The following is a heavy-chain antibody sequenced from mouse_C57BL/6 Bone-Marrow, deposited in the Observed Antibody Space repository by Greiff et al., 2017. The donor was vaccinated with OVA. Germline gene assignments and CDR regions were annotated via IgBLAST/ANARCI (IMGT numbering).Heavy chain of an antibody. CDR3: ARGDYYSNYGYAMDY. Sequence: VQLQQSGAELVMPGASVKLSCKASGYTFTSYWMHWVKQRPGQGLEWIGEIDPSDSYTNYNQKFKGKSTLTVDKSSSTAYMQLSSLPSEDSAVYYCARGDYYSNYGYAMDYWGQGTSVTVSS. CDR2: IDPSDSYT. CDR1: GYTFTSYW. J-gene: IGHJ4*01. V-gene: IGHV1-69*01. D-gene: IGHD2-5*01.